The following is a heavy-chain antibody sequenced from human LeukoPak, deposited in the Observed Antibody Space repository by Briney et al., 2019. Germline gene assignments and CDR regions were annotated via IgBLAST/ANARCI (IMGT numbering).Heavy chain of an antibody. Sequence: GGSLRLSCAASGFTFSSYGMSWVRQAPGKGLEWVSAISGSGGSTYYADSVKGRFTISRDNSKNTLYLQLNSLRAEDTAVYYCAKAFTLVRVFTGRSKPHHYYMDVWGKGTAVTISS. CDR3: AKAFTLVRVFTGRSKPHHYYMDV. V-gene: IGHV3-23*01. D-gene: IGHD3-10*01. CDR2: ISGSGGST. J-gene: IGHJ6*03. CDR1: GFTFSSYG.